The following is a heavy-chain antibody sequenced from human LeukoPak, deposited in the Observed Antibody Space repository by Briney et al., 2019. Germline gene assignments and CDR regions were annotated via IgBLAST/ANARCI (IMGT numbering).Heavy chain of an antibody. CDR1: GYTFTSYG. CDR3: AKVLTAMAFSDYYGMDV. D-gene: IGHD5-18*01. CDR2: ISAYNGNT. Sequence: ASVKVSCKASGYTFTSYGISWVRQAPGQGLEWMGWISAYNGNTNYAQKLQGRVTMTTDTSTSTAYMELRSLRSDDTAVYYCAKVLTAMAFSDYYGMDVWGQGTTVTVSS. J-gene: IGHJ6*02. V-gene: IGHV1-18*01.